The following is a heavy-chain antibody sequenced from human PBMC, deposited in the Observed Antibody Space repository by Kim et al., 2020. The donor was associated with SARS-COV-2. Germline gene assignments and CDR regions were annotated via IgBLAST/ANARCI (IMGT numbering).Heavy chain of an antibody. V-gene: IGHV3-30*03. CDR1: GFTFSSYG. CDR2: ISYDGSNK. Sequence: GGSLRLSCAASGFTFSSYGMHWVRQAPGKGLEWVAVISYDGSNKYYADSVKGRFTISRDNSKNTLYLQMNSLRAEDTAVYYCASLSFSSSPLVYWAQGT. J-gene: IGHJ4*02. D-gene: IGHD6-13*01. CDR3: ASLSFSSSPLVY.